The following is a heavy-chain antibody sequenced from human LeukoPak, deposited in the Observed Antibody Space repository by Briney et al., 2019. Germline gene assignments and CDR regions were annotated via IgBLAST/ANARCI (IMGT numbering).Heavy chain of an antibody. CDR2: ISGSGGGT. V-gene: IGHV3-23*01. Sequence: PGGSLRLSCAASGFTFSSYGMNWVRQAPGKGLEWVSSISGSGGGTYYGDSVKGRFTISRDNSKNALYLQMNSLRAEDTAVYYCAKLDSGSREWGQGTLVTVSS. D-gene: IGHD6-19*01. J-gene: IGHJ4*02. CDR3: AKLDSGSRE. CDR1: GFTFSSYG.